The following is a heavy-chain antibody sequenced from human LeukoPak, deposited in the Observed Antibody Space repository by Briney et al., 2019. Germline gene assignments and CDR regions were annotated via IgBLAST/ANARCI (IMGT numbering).Heavy chain of an antibody. Sequence: GGSLRLSCAASGFTFSSYSMNWVRQAPGKGLEWVSSISSSSSYIYYADSVKGRFTISRDNAMNSLFLQMNSLRAEDTAMYYCASGVDLDSSTYRPFDYWGQGALVTVSS. CDR2: ISSSSSYI. J-gene: IGHJ4*02. CDR3: ASGVDLDSSTYRPFDY. V-gene: IGHV3-21*04. D-gene: IGHD2/OR15-2a*01. CDR1: GFTFSSYS.